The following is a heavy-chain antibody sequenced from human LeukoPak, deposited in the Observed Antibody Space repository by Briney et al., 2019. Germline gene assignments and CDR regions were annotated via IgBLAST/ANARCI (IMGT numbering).Heavy chain of an antibody. CDR3: AGSEWLFRELNYYYYYMDV. D-gene: IGHD3-3*01. CDR2: IIPIFGTA. J-gene: IGHJ6*03. Sequence: ASVKVSCKASGYTFTGYYIHWVRQAPGQGLEWMGGIIPIFGTANYAQKFQGRVTITADKSTSTAYMELSSLRSEDTAVYYCAGSEWLFRELNYYYYYMDVWGKGTTVTVSS. CDR1: GYTFTGYY. V-gene: IGHV1-69*06.